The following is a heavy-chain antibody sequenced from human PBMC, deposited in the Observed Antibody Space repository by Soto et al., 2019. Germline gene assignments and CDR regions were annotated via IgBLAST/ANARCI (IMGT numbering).Heavy chain of an antibody. Sequence: GGSLRLSCAASGFTFSSYWMHWVRQAPGKGLVWVSRINSDGSSTSYADYVKGRFTISRDNAKNTLYLQMNSLRAEDTAVYYCARGCFTSCYGEYDYWGQGTLVTVSS. D-gene: IGHD2-2*01. CDR3: ARGCFTSCYGEYDY. V-gene: IGHV3-74*01. CDR1: GFTFSSYW. CDR2: INSDGSST. J-gene: IGHJ4*02.